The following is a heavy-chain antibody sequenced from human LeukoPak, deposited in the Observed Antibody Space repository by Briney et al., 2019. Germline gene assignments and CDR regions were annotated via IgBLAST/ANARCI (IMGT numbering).Heavy chain of an antibody. CDR1: GFTFSSYG. Sequence: GGSLRLSWAASGFTFSSYGFHWVRQAPGKGLEWVAVIPYDGSNKYYAASVKGRFTISRDNSKNTLYLQMNTLRAEDTAVYYCAKEVGYGMDVWGQGTTVTVSS. CDR2: IPYDGSNK. D-gene: IGHD1-26*01. V-gene: IGHV3-30*18. J-gene: IGHJ6*02. CDR3: AKEVGYGMDV.